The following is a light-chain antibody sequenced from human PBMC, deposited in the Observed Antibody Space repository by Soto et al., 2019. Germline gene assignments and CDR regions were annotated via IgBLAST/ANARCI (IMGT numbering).Light chain of an antibody. CDR2: LGS. CDR3: MQVPQTPLT. J-gene: IGKJ4*01. V-gene: IGKV2-28*01. Sequence: DIVMTQSPLSLPVTPGEPASISCRSSQSLLYSNGYNYVDWYLQKPGQPPQLLIFLGSSRASGVPDRFNGSGSGTDFTLRITTVEAEDVGVYYCMQVPQTPLTFGGGTKLEIK. CDR1: QSLLYSNGYNY.